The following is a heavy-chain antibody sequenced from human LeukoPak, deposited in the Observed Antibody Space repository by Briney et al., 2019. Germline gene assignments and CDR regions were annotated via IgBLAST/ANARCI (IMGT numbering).Heavy chain of an antibody. CDR1: GYTFTSYD. V-gene: IGHV1-18*01. J-gene: IGHJ4*02. CDR2: ISAYNGNT. CDR3: ARSKGRYYDFWSGPGTADY. D-gene: IGHD3-3*01. Sequence: ASVKVSCKASGYTFTSYDINWVRQAPGQGLEWMGWISAYNGNTNYAQKLQGRVTMTTDTSTSTAYMGLRSLRSDDTAAYYCARSKGRYYDFWSGPGTADYWGQGTLVTVSS.